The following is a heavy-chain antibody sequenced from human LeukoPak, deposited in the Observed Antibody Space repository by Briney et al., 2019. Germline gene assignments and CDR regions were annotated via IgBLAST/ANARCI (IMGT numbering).Heavy chain of an antibody. J-gene: IGHJ4*01. CDR3: TRSDRGMVRGVIAFFDY. CDR2: VNAGNGNT. V-gene: IGHV1-3*01. CDR1: GYTITSCA. Sequence: ASVKVSCKASGYTITSCAMHWVRQAPGQRLEWMGWVNAGNGNTKYSQKFQGRVTITRDTSASTAYMELSSLRSEDTAVYYCTRSDRGMVRGVIAFFDYWGHGTLVTVSS. D-gene: IGHD3-10*01.